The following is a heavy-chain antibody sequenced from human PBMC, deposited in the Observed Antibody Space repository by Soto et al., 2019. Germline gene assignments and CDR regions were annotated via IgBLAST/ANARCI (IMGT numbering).Heavy chain of an antibody. CDR3: ARDSEVPPPYYYYYGMDV. V-gene: IGHV3-21*01. CDR2: ISSSSSYI. CDR1: GFTFSSYS. Sequence: PGGSLRLSCAASGFTFSSYSMNWVRQAPGKGLEWVSSISSSSSYIYYADSVKGRFTISRDNAKNSLYLQMNSLRAEDTAVYYCARDSEVPPPYYYYYGMDVWGQGTTVTVSS. J-gene: IGHJ6*02. D-gene: IGHD3-10*01.